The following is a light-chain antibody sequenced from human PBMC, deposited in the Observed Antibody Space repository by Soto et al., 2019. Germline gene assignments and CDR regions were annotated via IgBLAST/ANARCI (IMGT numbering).Light chain of an antibody. CDR3: QQRSNWLSIT. CDR1: QSLSSY. Sequence: EIVLTQSPATVSLSPGERATLSCWASQSLSSYLAWYQQKPGQAPRLLIYDASNRATGIPARFSGSGSGTDFTLTISSLEPEDFAVYYCQQRSNWLSITFGQGTRLEV. CDR2: DAS. V-gene: IGKV3-11*01. J-gene: IGKJ5*01.